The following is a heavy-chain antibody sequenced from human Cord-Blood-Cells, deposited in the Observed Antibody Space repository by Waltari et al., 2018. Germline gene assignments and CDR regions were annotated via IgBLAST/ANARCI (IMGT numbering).Heavy chain of an antibody. CDR1: GGSISSSIYY. CDR2: IYYSGST. Sequence: QLQLQESGPGLVKPSETLSLTCTVPGGSISSSIYYWGWIRQPPGKGLEWIGSIYYSGSTYYNPSLKSRVTISVDTSKNQFSLKLSSVTAADTAVYYCASNPGIIAPWGQGTLVTVSS. CDR3: ASNPGIIAP. V-gene: IGHV4-39*01. D-gene: IGHD6-13*01. J-gene: IGHJ5*02.